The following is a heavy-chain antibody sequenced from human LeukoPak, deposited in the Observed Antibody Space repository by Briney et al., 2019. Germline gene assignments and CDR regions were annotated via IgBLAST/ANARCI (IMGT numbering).Heavy chain of an antibody. J-gene: IGHJ4*02. V-gene: IGHV1-69*05. Sequence: ASVKVSCKASGGTFSSYAISWVRQAPGQGLEWMGGIIPIFGTASYAQKFQGRVTITTDESTSTAYMELSSLRSEDTAVYYCAREEEMVYGDFDYWGQGTLVTVSS. D-gene: IGHD2-8*01. CDR3: AREEEMVYGDFDY. CDR1: GGTFSSYA. CDR2: IIPIFGTA.